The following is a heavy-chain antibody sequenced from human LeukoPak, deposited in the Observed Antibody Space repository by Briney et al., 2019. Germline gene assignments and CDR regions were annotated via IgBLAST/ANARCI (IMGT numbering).Heavy chain of an antibody. D-gene: IGHD3-3*01. CDR3: ARGYDSPPYYYYMDV. J-gene: IGHJ6*03. Sequence: SETLSLTCTVSGGSISIYYWSWIRQPPGKTLEWIGYISYSGGTNYNLSLKSRVTISVDTSQNRFSLNLRSVTAADTAVYYCARGYDSPPYYYYMDVWGRGATVTVSS. V-gene: IGHV4-59*01. CDR1: GGSISIYY. CDR2: ISYSGGT.